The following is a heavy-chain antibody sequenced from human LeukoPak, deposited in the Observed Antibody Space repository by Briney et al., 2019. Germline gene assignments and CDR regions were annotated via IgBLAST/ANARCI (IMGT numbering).Heavy chain of an antibody. J-gene: IGHJ4*02. CDR1: GFTSSDYY. D-gene: IGHD5-18*01. V-gene: IGHV3-11*04. Sequence: PGGSLRLSCAASGFTSSDYYMSWIRQAPGKGLEWVSYISSSGSTIYYADSVKGRFTISRDNAKNSLYLQMNSLRAEDTAVYYCARDQRIQLWSEFDYWGQGTLVTVSS. CDR3: ARDQRIQLWSEFDY. CDR2: ISSSGSTI.